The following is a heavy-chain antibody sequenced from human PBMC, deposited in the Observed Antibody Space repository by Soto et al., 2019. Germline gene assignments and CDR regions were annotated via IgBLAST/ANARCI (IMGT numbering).Heavy chain of an antibody. CDR1: GFTVSSNY. D-gene: IGHD3-10*01. J-gene: IGHJ5*02. CDR2: IYSGGST. CDR3: ARDHWFGESGWFDP. V-gene: IGHV3-53*01. Sequence: GGSLRLSCAASGFTVSSNYMSWVRQAPGKGLEWVSVIYSGGSTYYADSVKGRFTISRDNSKNTLYVQMNSLRAEDTAVYYCARDHWFGESGWFDPWGQGTLVTVSS.